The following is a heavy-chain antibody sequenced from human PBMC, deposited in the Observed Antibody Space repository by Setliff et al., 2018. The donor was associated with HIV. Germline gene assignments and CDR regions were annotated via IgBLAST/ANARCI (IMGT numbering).Heavy chain of an antibody. CDR1: GGSISSGSYY. Sequence: SETLSLTCTVSGGSISSGSYYWGWIRQPPGTGLEWIGSIYYSGNTYYNPSLKSRVTISVDTSKNQFFLNLSSVTATDSAVYYCARLGRPYSGQGWFDPWGQGTLVTVSS. CDR3: ARLGRPYSGQGWFDP. D-gene: IGHD5-12*01. V-gene: IGHV4-39*01. J-gene: IGHJ5*02. CDR2: IYYSGNT.